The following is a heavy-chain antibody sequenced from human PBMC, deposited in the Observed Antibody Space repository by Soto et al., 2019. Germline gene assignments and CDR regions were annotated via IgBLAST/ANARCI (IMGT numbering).Heavy chain of an antibody. CDR3: ARDPPADSSGYFSLDY. CDR2: MWSEGGNK. D-gene: IGHD3-22*01. CDR1: GFTFSSYG. Sequence: QVQLVESGGVVVQPGRSLRLSCAASGFTFSSYGMHWVRQAPGKGLEWVAVMWSEGGNKHYADSVKGRFTISRDNSTNTLYLQMNSLRAEDTAVYYCARDPPADSSGYFSLDYWGQGTLVTVSS. J-gene: IGHJ4*02. V-gene: IGHV3-33*01.